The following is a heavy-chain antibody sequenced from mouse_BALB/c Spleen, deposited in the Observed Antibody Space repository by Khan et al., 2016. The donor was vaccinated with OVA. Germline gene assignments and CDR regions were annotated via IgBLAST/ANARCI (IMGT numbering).Heavy chain of an antibody. CDR3: AREEALYHVDH. Sequence: QVQLKESGAELVRPGASVKLSCKTSGYIFTSYWIHWIKQRSGQGLEWIARIYPGTDNSYYNEKFKDTATLSADKSSSTAYMQLSSLKSEDSDVYFCAREEALYHVDHCGQGTTLTVSS. D-gene: IGHD3-2*02. V-gene: IGHV1-76*01. CDR1: GYIFTSYW. J-gene: IGHJ2*01. CDR2: IYPGTDNS.